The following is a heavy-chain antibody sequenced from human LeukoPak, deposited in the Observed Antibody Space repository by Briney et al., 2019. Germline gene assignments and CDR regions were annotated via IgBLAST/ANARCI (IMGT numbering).Heavy chain of an antibody. CDR1: GGSISSGGYY. J-gene: IGHJ4*02. D-gene: IGHD6-19*01. Sequence: SQTLSLTCTVSGGSISSGGYYWSWIRQHPGKGLEWLGYIYYSGSTYYNPSLKSRVTISVDTSKTQFSLKLSSVTAADTAVYYCARGAKHSSGWYNYFDYWGQGTLVTVSS. CDR2: IYYSGST. V-gene: IGHV4-31*03. CDR3: ARGAKHSSGWYNYFDY.